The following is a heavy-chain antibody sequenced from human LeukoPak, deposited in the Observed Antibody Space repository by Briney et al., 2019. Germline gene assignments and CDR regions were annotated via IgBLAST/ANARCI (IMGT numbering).Heavy chain of an antibody. D-gene: IGHD1-7*01. J-gene: IGHJ4*02. CDR3: ARDAELELQGDYFDY. V-gene: IGHV4-30-4*08. Sequence: SETLSLTCTVSGGSISSGDYYWSWIRQPPGKGLEWIGYIYYSGSTYYNPSLKSRVTISVDTSKNQFSPKLSSVTAADTAVYYCARDAELELQGDYFDYWGQGTLVTVSS. CDR2: IYYSGST. CDR1: GGSISSGDYY.